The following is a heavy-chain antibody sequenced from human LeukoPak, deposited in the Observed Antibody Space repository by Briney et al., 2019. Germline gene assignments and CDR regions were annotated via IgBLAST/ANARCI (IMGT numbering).Heavy chain of an antibody. CDR3: ARGGGSYPLYYYYYMDV. D-gene: IGHD1-26*01. Sequence: ASVKVSCKASGYTFTGYYMHWARQAPGQGLEWMGWINPNSGGTNYARKFQGRVTMTRNTSISTAYMELSSLRSEDTAVYYCARGGGSYPLYYYYYMDVWGKGTTVTVSS. CDR2: INPNSGGT. V-gene: IGHV1-2*02. CDR1: GYTFTGYY. J-gene: IGHJ6*03.